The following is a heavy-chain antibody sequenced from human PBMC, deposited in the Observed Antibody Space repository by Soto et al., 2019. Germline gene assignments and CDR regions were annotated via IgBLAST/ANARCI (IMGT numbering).Heavy chain of an antibody. J-gene: IGHJ4*02. CDR1: GDTFNFYS. V-gene: IGHV1-69*02. Sequence: QVQLVQSGAEVKRPGSSVKVSCKASGDTFNFYSINWVRQAPGLGLEWMGRVNPIVSMSNYAQKFQGRVTMTADKSTSTXYXXXXXXXXXXXXXXXXXXXXXXXXXXFXYWGQGALVTVSS. CDR2: VNPIVSMS. CDR3: XXXXXXXXXXFXY.